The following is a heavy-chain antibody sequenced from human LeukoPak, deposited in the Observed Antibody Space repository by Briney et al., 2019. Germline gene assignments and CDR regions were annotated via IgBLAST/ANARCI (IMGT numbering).Heavy chain of an antibody. CDR2: IYYSGST. V-gene: IGHV4-59*01. CDR3: ARGISSSWYGGGAFDI. Sequence: PSETLSLTCTVSGGSISSYYWSWIRQPPGKGLEWIGYIYYSGSTNYNPSLKSRVTISVDTSKNQFSLKLSSVTAADTAVYYCARGISSSWYGGGAFDIWGQGIMVTVSS. J-gene: IGHJ3*02. CDR1: GGSISSYY. D-gene: IGHD6-13*01.